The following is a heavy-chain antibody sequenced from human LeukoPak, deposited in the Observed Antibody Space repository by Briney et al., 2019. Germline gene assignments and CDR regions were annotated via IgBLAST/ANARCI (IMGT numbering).Heavy chain of an antibody. J-gene: IGHJ6*03. Sequence: PGGSLRLSCEASGFIFSTYWMHWVRQVPGKGLEWVSRINSGGSSTNYADSVKGRFTISRDNAKNTLFLQMNSLRAEDTAVYYCARGPLTTWDYYYYHMDVWGKGTTVIVSS. CDR1: GFIFSTYW. CDR2: INSGGSST. V-gene: IGHV3-74*01. D-gene: IGHD4-17*01. CDR3: ARGPLTTWDYYYYHMDV.